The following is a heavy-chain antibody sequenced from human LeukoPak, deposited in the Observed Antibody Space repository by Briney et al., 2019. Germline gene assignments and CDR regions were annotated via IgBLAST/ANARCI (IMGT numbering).Heavy chain of an antibody. CDR3: AKDARLSSVWWFFDH. D-gene: IGHD6-19*01. V-gene: IGHV3-23*01. J-gene: IGHJ4*02. Sequence: GGSLRLSCAASGFVFNSLDRGWVRQTPGKGLEWVSAITNSGDGTYYADSVKGRFTISRDNSKNTLFLQMNSLRAEDTAVYFCAKDARLSSVWWFFDHWGRGTLVTVSS. CDR2: ITNSGDGT. CDR1: GFVFNSLD.